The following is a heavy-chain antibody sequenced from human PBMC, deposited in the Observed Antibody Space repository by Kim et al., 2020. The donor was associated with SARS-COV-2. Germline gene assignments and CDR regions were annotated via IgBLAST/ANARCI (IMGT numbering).Heavy chain of an antibody. V-gene: IGHV3-48*04. CDR3: ARETYSSSWYRGYYYYGMDV. D-gene: IGHD6-13*01. CDR1: GFTFSSYS. CDR2: ISSSSSTI. Sequence: GGSLRLSCAASGFTFSSYSMNWVRQAPGKGLEWVSYISSSSSTIYYADSVKGRFTISRDNAKNSLYLQMNSLRAEDTAVYYCARETYSSSWYRGYYYYGMDVWGQGTTVTVSS. J-gene: IGHJ6*02.